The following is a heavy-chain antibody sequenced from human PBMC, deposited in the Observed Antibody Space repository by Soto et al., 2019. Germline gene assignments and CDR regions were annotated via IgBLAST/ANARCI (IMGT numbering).Heavy chain of an antibody. J-gene: IGHJ4*02. Sequence: PXETLSLTCTVSGGSVSTYWWSWIRQPPGKGLEWIGYIYNTGSTNYNPSLKSRVTISLDASKNQFSLKLSSVTAADTAVYYCARGPGTSGTYHYYFDYWGQGMLVTVSS. CDR1: GGSVSTYW. D-gene: IGHD3-10*01. CDR2: IYNTGST. CDR3: ARGPGTSGTYHYYFDY. V-gene: IGHV4-59*02.